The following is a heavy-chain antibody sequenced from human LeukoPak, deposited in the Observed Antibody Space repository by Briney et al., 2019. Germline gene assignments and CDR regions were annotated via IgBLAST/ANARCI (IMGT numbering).Heavy chain of an antibody. CDR2: VKSKADDGTT. V-gene: IGHV3-15*01. CDR1: GFSFTNTW. CDR3: ATEGGSGSYYGDDAFDT. D-gene: IGHD3-10*01. Sequence: GGSLRLSCEASGFSFTNTWMSWVRQAPGKGLEWVGRVKSKADDGTTDYAAPVQGRFTISRDDSKNTLSLQMNSLKTEDTAVYYCATEGGSGSYYGDDAFDTWGQGTMVTVSS. J-gene: IGHJ3*02.